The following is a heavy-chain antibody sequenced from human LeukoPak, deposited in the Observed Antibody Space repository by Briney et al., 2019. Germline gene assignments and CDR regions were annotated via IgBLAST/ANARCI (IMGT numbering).Heavy chain of an antibody. Sequence: GGSLRLSCAASGFTFSSYSVNWVRQAPGKGLEWVSSISSSSSYIYYADSVKGRFTISRDNAKNSLYLQMNSLRAEDTAAYYCARDEWGGLVGATVSDYWGQGTLVTVSS. D-gene: IGHD1-26*01. CDR1: GFTFSSYS. CDR2: ISSSSSYI. V-gene: IGHV3-21*01. J-gene: IGHJ4*02. CDR3: ARDEWGGLVGATVSDY.